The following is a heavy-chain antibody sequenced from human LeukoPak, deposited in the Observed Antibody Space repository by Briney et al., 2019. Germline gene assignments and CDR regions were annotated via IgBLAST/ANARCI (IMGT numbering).Heavy chain of an antibody. V-gene: IGHV3-23*01. J-gene: IGHJ4*02. Sequence: GGSLRLSCAASGFTFNNYATSWVRQAPGKGLEWVSGISGRGGSTYYADSVKGRFTISRDNSESTLYLQMNSPRAEDTAIYYCAKDSCSGGSCYYDYWGQGTLVIVSS. CDR2: ISGRGGST. D-gene: IGHD2-15*01. CDR1: GFTFNNYA. CDR3: AKDSCSGGSCYYDY.